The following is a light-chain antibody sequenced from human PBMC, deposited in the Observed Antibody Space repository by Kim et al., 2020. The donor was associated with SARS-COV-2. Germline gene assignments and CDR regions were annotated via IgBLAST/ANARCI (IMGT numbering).Light chain of an antibody. V-gene: IGKV1-39*01. Sequence: ASVGDRVTITCRASQNIRNDLDWYQHNPGRAPQRLIYGASSSHSGVPSRFRGSGSGTDFTFTITSLQPEDFATYFCLQSYIDPLTLGEGTQLEIK. CDR2: GAS. CDR3: LQSYIDPLT. CDR1: QNIRND. J-gene: IGKJ4*01.